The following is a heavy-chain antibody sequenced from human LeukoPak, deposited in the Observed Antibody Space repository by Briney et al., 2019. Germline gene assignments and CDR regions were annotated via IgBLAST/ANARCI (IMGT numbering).Heavy chain of an antibody. CDR1: GFTFSYYG. CDR3: ARGGAVGPNPYYSDY. J-gene: IGHJ4*02. Sequence: GGSLILSCGTSGFTFSYYGMHWVRQTPGKGLEWVAVIWYDGSKKYYADSVKGRFTISRDNSKNTLYLQMNSLRAEDTAVYYCARGGAVGPNPYYSDYWGQGTLVTVSS. CDR2: IWYDGSKK. V-gene: IGHV3-33*01. D-gene: IGHD1-26*01.